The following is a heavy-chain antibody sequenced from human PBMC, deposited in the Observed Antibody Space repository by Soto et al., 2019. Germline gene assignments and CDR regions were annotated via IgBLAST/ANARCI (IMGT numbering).Heavy chain of an antibody. CDR3: APHVSCSGGSCQYDAFAI. Sequence: GGSLRLSCECSGFTVRSHAMTWIRQAPGKGPEWVSTITADGGTYYADSVKGRFAMSRDTSESTLYLQMNSLGAEDTAAYYCAPHVSCSGGSCQYDAFAIRGQGTMVTVSS. V-gene: IGHV3-23*01. J-gene: IGHJ3*02. D-gene: IGHD2-15*01. CDR1: GFTVRSHA. CDR2: ITADGGT.